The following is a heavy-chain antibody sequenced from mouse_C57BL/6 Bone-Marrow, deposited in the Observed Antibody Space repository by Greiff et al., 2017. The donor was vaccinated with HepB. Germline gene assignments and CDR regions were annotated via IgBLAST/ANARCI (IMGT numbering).Heavy chain of an antibody. CDR2: IDPSDSYT. D-gene: IGHD1-1*01. Sequence: QVQLQQPGAELVMPGASVKLSCKASGYTFTSYWMHWVKQRPGQGLEWIGEIDPSDSYTNYNQKFKGKSTLTVDKSSSTDYMQISSLTSEESAVYYCARPITTVVAPYAMDYWGQGTSVTVSS. J-gene: IGHJ4*01. CDR3: ARPITTVVAPYAMDY. CDR1: GYTFTSYW. V-gene: IGHV1-69*01.